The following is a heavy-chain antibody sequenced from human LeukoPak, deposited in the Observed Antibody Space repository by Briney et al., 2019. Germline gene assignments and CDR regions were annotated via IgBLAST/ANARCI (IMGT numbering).Heavy chain of an antibody. Sequence: QSGGSLRLSCAASAFTFSSYWMHWVRQAPGKGLEWVSRIKGDESSINYADSVEGRFTISRDNAKNTVYLHLNSLRVEDTAVYYCVRGAFFLYFFDFGGKVPLVTVS. V-gene: IGHV3-74*01. J-gene: IGHJ4*02. CDR1: AFTFSSYW. CDR2: IKGDESSI. D-gene: IGHD3/OR15-3a*01. CDR3: VRGAFFLYFFDF.